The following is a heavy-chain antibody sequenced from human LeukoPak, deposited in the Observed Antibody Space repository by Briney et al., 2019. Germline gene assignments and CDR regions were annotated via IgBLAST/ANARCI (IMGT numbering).Heavy chain of an antibody. V-gene: IGHV3-30*04. Sequence: PGRSLRLSCAASGFTFSSYAMHWVRQAPGKGLEGVAVISYDGSNKYYADSVKGRFTISRDNSKNTLYLQMNSLRAEDTAVYYCARDDDSSLLDYFDYWGQGTLVTVSS. CDR1: GFTFSSYA. CDR3: ARDDDSSLLDYFDY. D-gene: IGHD3-22*01. J-gene: IGHJ4*02. CDR2: ISYDGSNK.